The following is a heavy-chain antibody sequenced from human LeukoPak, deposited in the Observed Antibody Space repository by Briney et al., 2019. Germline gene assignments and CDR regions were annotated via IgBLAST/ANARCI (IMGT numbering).Heavy chain of an antibody. CDR1: GYTFTSYG. CDR2: ISAYNGNT. J-gene: IGHJ4*02. Sequence: GASVKVSCKASGYTFTSYGISWVRQAPGQGLEWMGWISAYNGNTNYAQKLQGRVTMTTDTSTSTAYMELSSLRSEDTAVYYCARDSSKGGDYGDYPPFDYWGQGTLVTVSS. V-gene: IGHV1-18*01. CDR3: ARDSSKGGDYGDYPPFDY. D-gene: IGHD4-17*01.